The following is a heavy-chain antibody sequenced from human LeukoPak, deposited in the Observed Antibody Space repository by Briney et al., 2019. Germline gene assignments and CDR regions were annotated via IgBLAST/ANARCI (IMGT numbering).Heavy chain of an antibody. Sequence: GGSLRLSCAASGFTFSSYAMHWVRQAPGKGLEWVAVISYDGSNKYYADSVKGRFTISRDNSKNTLYLQMNSLRAEDTAVYYCARVFLRYYYDSSGYYDYWGQGTLVTVSS. J-gene: IGHJ4*02. D-gene: IGHD3-22*01. CDR2: ISYDGSNK. V-gene: IGHV3-30*04. CDR1: GFTFSSYA. CDR3: ARVFLRYYYDSSGYYDY.